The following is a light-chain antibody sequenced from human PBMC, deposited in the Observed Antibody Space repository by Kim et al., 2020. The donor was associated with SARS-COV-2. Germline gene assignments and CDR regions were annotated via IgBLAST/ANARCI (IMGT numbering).Light chain of an antibody. V-gene: IGKV3-15*01. CDR1: QSGSSN. CDR3: QQYNNWPPWT. J-gene: IGKJ1*01. CDR2: GAS. Sequence: SPGERAPPSCRASQSGSSNLAWYQQKPGQAPRLLIYGASTRATGIPARFSGSGSGTEFTLTISSLQSEDFAVYYCQQYNNWPPWTFGQGTKVDIK.